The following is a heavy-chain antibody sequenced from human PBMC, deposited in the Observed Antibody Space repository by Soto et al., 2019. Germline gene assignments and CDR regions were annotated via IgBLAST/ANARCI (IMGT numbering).Heavy chain of an antibody. CDR2: ISSSSSYI. D-gene: IGHD1-1*01. J-gene: IGHJ4*02. Sequence: GSLRLSCAASGFTFSSYSMNWVRQAPGKGLEWVSSISSSSSYIYYADSVKGRFTISRDNAKNSLYLQMNSLRAEDTAAYYCARDRTGTIWSFDYWGQGTLVTVSS. V-gene: IGHV3-21*01. CDR1: GFTFSSYS. CDR3: ARDRTGTIWSFDY.